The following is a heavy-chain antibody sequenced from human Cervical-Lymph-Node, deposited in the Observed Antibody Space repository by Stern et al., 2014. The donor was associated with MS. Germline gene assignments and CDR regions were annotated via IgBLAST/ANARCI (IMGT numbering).Heavy chain of an antibody. D-gene: IGHD1-26*01. CDR3: ARGELKEGLVRGMDV. Sequence: VQLVESGAEVKKPGSSVKVSCKASGGTFSSYAISWVRQAPGQGLEWMGGIIALFGTASHAQKFQGRVTITADESTSTAYMELTSLRSEDTAVYYCARGELKEGLVRGMDVWGQGTTVTVSS. J-gene: IGHJ6*02. CDR1: GGTFSSYA. V-gene: IGHV1-69*01. CDR2: IIALFGTA.